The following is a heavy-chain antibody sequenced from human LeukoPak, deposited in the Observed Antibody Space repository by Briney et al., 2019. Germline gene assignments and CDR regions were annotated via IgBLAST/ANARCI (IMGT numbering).Heavy chain of an antibody. V-gene: IGHV3-23*01. Sequence: GGSLRLSCAASGFTFSSYAMSWVRQAPGKGLEWVSAISGSGVSTYYADSVKGRFTISRDNSKNTMYLQMNSLRAEDTAVYYCAKDERNWNYNLASQTYDWGQGTLVTVSS. J-gene: IGHJ4*02. D-gene: IGHD1-7*01. CDR1: GFTFSSYA. CDR3: AKDERNWNYNLASQTYD. CDR2: ISGSGVST.